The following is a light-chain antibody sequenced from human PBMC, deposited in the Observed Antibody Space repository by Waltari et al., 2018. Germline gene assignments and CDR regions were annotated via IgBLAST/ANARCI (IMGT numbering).Light chain of an antibody. V-gene: IGKV4-1*01. CDR3: QQYYSTPPT. J-gene: IGKJ1*01. CDR1: QNFLYSSNNKNY. CDR2: WAS. Sequence: DIVMTQSPDSLAVSLGDRAPIHRRSRQNFLYSSNNKNYLAWYQQKPGQPPKLLIYWASTRESGVPDRFSGSGSGTDFTLTISSLQAEDVAVYYCQQYYSTPPTFGQGTKVEIK.